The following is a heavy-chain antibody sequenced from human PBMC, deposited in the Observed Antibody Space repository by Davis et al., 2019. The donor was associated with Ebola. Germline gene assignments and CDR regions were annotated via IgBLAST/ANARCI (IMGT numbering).Heavy chain of an antibody. V-gene: IGHV5-51*01. D-gene: IGHD4-11*01. CDR1: GYSFTSYW. J-gene: IGHJ2*01. CDR3: ARRVTRSYWYFDL. CDR2: IYPGDSDT. Sequence: GESLKISCKGSGYSFTSYWIGWVRQMPGKGLEWMGIIYPGDSDTRYSPSFQDQVTISADKSISTAYLQWSSLKASDTAMYYCARRVTRSYWYFDLWGRGTLVTVSS.